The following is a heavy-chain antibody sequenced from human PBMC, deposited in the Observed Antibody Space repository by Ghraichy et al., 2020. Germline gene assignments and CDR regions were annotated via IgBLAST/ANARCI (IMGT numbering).Heavy chain of an antibody. CDR3: AKDHTAGQSYFDY. D-gene: IGHD6-19*01. CDR2: TSGSGGST. CDR1: GFTFSSYA. Sequence: GGSLRLSCAASGFTFSSYAMSWVRQAPGKGLEWVSATSGSGGSTYYADSVKGRFTISRDNSKNTLYLQMNSLRAEDKAVYYCAKDHTAGQSYFDYWGQGTLVTVSS. J-gene: IGHJ4*02. V-gene: IGHV3-23*01.